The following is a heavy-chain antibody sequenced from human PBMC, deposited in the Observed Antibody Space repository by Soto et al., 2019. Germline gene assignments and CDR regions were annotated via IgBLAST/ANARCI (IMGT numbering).Heavy chain of an antibody. CDR1: VVSFSDYS. Sequence: PSETLSLTCAFYVVSFSDYSWTCIRQPPGKGLEWIGEINDSGSTNYTPSLERRVTISRDTSKNRFSLKLSSVTAADTAVYYCARGSHKLHSSHSSGFHHSVDCWGQGSLVTVSS. V-gene: IGHV4-34*01. CDR3: ARGSHKLHSSHSSGFHHSVDC. CDR2: INDSGST. J-gene: IGHJ4*02. D-gene: IGHD3-22*01.